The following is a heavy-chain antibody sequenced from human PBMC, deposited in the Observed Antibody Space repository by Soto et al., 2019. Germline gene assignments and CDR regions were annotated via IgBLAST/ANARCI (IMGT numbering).Heavy chain of an antibody. CDR3: ARDRSSGWSPLDAFDI. CDR2: ISSSGSTI. J-gene: IGHJ3*02. CDR1: GFTFSSYE. V-gene: IGHV3-48*03. Sequence: GGSLRLSCAASGFTFSSYEMNWVRQAPGKGLEWVSYISSSGSTIYYADPVKGRFTISRDNAKNSLYLQMNSLRAEDTAVYYCARDRSSGWSPLDAFDIWGQGTMVTVSS. D-gene: IGHD6-19*01.